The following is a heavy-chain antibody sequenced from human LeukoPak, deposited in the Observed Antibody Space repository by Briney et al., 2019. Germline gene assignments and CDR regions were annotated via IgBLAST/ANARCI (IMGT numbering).Heavy chain of an antibody. J-gene: IGHJ6*02. CDR3: ARGARDSSSWGGDYYYYYGMDV. V-gene: IGHV4-59*01. CDR2: IYYSGST. CDR1: GGSISSYY. Sequence: SETLSLTCTVSGGSISSYYWSWIRQPPGKGLEWIGYIYYSGSTDYNPSLKSRVTISVDTSKNQFSLKLSSVTAADTAVYYRARGARDSSSWGGDYYYYYGMDVWGQGTTVTVSS. D-gene: IGHD6-13*01.